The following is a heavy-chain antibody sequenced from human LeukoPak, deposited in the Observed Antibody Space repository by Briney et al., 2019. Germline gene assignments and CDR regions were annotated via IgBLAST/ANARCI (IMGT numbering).Heavy chain of an antibody. Sequence: GASVKVSCTASGYTFTGYYMHWVRQAPGQGLEWMGWINPNSGGTNYAQKFQGWVTMTRDTSISTAYMELSRLRSDDTAVYYCARDSGDHDYGDYGLHFFDYWGQGTLVTVSS. CDR3: ARDSGDHDYGDYGLHFFDY. CDR2: INPNSGGT. V-gene: IGHV1-2*04. CDR1: GYTFTGYY. D-gene: IGHD4-17*01. J-gene: IGHJ4*02.